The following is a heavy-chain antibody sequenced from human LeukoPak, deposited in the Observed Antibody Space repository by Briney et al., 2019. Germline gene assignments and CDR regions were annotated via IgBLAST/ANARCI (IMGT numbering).Heavy chain of an antibody. Sequence: PGGSLRLSCSGSGFTFGDYGMSWVRQAPGKGLEWVGFIRSKLYGETTEYAASVKGRFTISRDDSKGIAYLQMNSLKIEDTAVYYCSRDTIVGNYYGSGSYGYWGQEILVAVSS. V-gene: IGHV3-49*04. CDR1: GFTFGDYG. J-gene: IGHJ4*02. CDR3: SRDTIVGNYYGSGSYGY. D-gene: IGHD3-10*01. CDR2: IRSKLYGETT.